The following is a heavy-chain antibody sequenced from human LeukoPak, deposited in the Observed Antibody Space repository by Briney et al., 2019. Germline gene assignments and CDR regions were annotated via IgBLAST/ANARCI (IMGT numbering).Heavy chain of an antibody. CDR3: SRHLSSITSCPNY. CDR1: GYSSASYW. V-gene: IGHV5-51*01. CDR2: IYPGTADI. J-gene: IGHJ4*02. D-gene: IGHD2-2*01. Sequence: GESLKISCKGSGYSSASYWIAWVRQMPGKGLEWMGVIYPGTADITYSPSFQGQVTISADKSVSTAYLHWSSLKASDTAIYYCSRHLSSITSCPNYWGRGTLVTVSS.